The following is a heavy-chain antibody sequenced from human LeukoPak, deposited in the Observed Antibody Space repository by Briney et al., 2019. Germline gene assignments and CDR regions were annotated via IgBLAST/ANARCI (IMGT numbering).Heavy chain of an antibody. CDR2: ISYDGSNK. D-gene: IGHD3-3*01. J-gene: IGHJ5*02. CDR1: GFTFSSYA. CDR3: AREVVTMEGTNWFDP. Sequence: GGSLRLSRAASGFTFSSYAMHWVRQAPGKGLEWVAVISYDGSNKYYADSVKGRFTISRDNSKNTLYLQMNSLRAEDTAVYYCAREVVTMEGTNWFDPWGQGTLVTVSS. V-gene: IGHV3-30-3*01.